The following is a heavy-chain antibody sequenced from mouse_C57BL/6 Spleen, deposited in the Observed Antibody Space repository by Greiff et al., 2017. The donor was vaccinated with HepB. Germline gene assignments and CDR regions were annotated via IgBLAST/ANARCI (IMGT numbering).Heavy chain of an antibody. J-gene: IGHJ4*01. CDR1: GFNIKDDY. D-gene: IGHD2-12*01. V-gene: IGHV14-4*01. CDR2: IDPENGDT. Sequence: VQLQQSGAELVRPGASVKLSCTASGFNIKDDYMHWVKQRPEQGLEWIGWIDPENGDTEYASKFQGKATITADTSSNTAYLQLSSLTSEDTAVYYCTTKNYSEYYAMDYWGQGTSVTVSS. CDR3: TTKNYSEYYAMDY.